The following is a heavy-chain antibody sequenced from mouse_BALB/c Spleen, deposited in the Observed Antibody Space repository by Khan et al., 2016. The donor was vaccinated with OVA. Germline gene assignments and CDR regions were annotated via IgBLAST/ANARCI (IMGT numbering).Heavy chain of an antibody. Sequence: EVQLQQSGPELVKPGASVKISCKASGYSFTGYFMNWVMQSHGKSLEWIGRINPHIGETFYNQKFKGKATLTVDEFSSTAHMELRSLASEDSAVXYCARIYGGAFDYWGQGTTLTVSS. D-gene: IGHD1-1*01. J-gene: IGHJ2*01. CDR3: ARIYGGAFDY. V-gene: IGHV1-20*02. CDR2: INPHIGET. CDR1: GYSFTGYF.